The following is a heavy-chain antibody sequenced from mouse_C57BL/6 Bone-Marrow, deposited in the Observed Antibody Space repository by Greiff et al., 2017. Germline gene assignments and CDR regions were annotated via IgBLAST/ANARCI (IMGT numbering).Heavy chain of an antibody. CDR2: IDPETGGT. Sequence: VQLQQSGAELVRPGASVTLSCKASGYTFTDYEMHWVKQTPVHGLEWIGAIDPETGGTAYNQKFKGKAILTADKSSSTAYMELRSLTSEDSAVYYGTRGPYDGYPCWYFDVWGTGTTVTVSS. V-gene: IGHV1-15*01. CDR3: TRGPYDGYPCWYFDV. J-gene: IGHJ1*03. CDR1: GYTFTDYE. D-gene: IGHD2-3*01.